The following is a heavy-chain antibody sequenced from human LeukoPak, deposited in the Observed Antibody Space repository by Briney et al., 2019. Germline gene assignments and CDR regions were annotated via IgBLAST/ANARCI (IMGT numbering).Heavy chain of an antibody. CDR2: ISGSGGTT. D-gene: IGHD6-13*01. CDR1: GFPFSSYG. CDR3: AKDRSSWRYFDY. J-gene: IGHJ4*02. V-gene: IGHV3-23*01. Sequence: PGGSLRLSCAASGFPFSSYGMNWVRQAPGKGLEWVSGISGSGGTTYDADSVKGRFTISRDNSKNTLYLQMNSLRAEDTALYYCAKDRSSWRYFDYWGQGTLVTVSS.